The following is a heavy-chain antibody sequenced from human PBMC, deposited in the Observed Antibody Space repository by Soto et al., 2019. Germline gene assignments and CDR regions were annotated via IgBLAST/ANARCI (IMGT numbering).Heavy chain of an antibody. CDR3: ARNRPRGVVVITGHFDY. CDR2: IIPIFGTA. J-gene: IGHJ4*02. CDR1: GGTFSSYA. V-gene: IGHV1-69*12. D-gene: IGHD3-22*01. Sequence: QVQLVQSGAEVKKPGSSVKVSCKASGGTFSSYAISWVRQAPGQGLEWMGGIIPIFGTANYAQKFQGRVTITADESTSTAYMELSSLRSDDTAVYYCARNRPRGVVVITGHFDYWGQGTLVTVSS.